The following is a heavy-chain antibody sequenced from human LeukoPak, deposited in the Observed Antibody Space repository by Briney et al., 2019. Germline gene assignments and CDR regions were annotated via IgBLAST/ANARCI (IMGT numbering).Heavy chain of an antibody. CDR3: ARDSGWVDY. V-gene: IGHV3-23*01. Sequence: GGSLRLSCAASGFTFSSYAMTWVRQAPGKGLEWVSGITYSGGSTYYADSVKGRFTISRDNAKNSLYLQMNSLRAEDTAVYYCARDSGWVDYWGQGTLVTVSS. D-gene: IGHD3-16*01. J-gene: IGHJ4*02. CDR1: GFTFSSYA. CDR2: ITYSGGST.